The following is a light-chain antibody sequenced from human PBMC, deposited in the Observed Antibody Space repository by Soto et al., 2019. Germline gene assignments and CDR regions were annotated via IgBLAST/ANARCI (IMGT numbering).Light chain of an antibody. CDR1: QSIRSN. CDR3: QQYDNCPPLT. J-gene: IGKJ4*01. CDR2: EAS. Sequence: EIVMTQSPATLSVSPGERATLSCRASQSIRSNLAWYQQKPGQAPRLLIYEASNRATGVPVRFSGSGSGTEFTLTISSLQSEDFAVYYCQQYDNCPPLTFGGGTKVDIK. V-gene: IGKV3-15*01.